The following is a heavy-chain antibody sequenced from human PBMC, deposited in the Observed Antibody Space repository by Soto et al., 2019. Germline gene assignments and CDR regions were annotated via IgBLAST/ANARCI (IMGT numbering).Heavy chain of an antibody. CDR1: GGSISSSNW. J-gene: IGHJ6*02. Sequence: QVQLQESGPGLVKPSGTLSLTCAVSGGSISSSNWWSWVRQPPGKGLEWIGEIYHSGSTNYNPSLRRRDNISVDKSKNHFSLKLSSVTAADTAVYYCARGRIWFGELSDYYYGMDVWGQGTTVTVSS. CDR2: IYHSGST. V-gene: IGHV4-4*02. CDR3: ARGRIWFGELSDYYYGMDV. D-gene: IGHD3-10*01.